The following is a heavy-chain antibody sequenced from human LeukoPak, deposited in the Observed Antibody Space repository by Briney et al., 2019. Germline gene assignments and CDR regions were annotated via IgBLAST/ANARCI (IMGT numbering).Heavy chain of an antibody. CDR3: AKIAGTALYYYYMDV. V-gene: IGHV3-30*02. J-gene: IGHJ6*03. CDR2: IRYDGSNK. D-gene: IGHD1-7*01. Sequence: GGSLRLSCAASGFTFNNYGMHWVRQAPGKGLEWVAFIRYDGSNKYYADSVKGRFTISRDNSKNTLYLQMNSLRADDTAIYYCAKIAGTALYYYYMDVWGKGTTVTVSS. CDR1: GFTFNNYG.